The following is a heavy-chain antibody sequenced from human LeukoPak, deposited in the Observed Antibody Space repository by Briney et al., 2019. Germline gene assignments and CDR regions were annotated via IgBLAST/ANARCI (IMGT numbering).Heavy chain of an antibody. D-gene: IGHD6-6*01. CDR1: GYTFTSYG. V-gene: IGHV1-18*01. J-gene: IGHJ5*02. CDR2: ISAYNGNT. Sequence: ASVKVSCKASGYTFTSYGISWVRQAPGQGLEWMGWISAYNGNTNYAQKLQGRVTMTTDTSTSTAYMELRSLRSDDTAVYYCARASEYSSSSGWFDPWGQGTLVTVSS. CDR3: ARASEYSSSSGWFDP.